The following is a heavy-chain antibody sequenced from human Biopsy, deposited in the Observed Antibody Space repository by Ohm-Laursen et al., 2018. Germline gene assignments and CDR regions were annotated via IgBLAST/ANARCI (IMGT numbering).Heavy chain of an antibody. D-gene: IGHD5-18*01. J-gene: IGHJ3*02. V-gene: IGHV1-18*01. CDR2: TSAYNGNT. Sequence: ASVKDSCKPPRYTFSNYGINWVRQAPGPALEWMGWTSAYNGNTYSAQKVQGRVSMTTDTCTTTAYMELRSLRSDDTAVYYCARGRRNTSMVEGHSGHAFDIWGQGTMVTVSS. CDR3: ARGRRNTSMVEGHSGHAFDI. CDR1: RYTFSNYG.